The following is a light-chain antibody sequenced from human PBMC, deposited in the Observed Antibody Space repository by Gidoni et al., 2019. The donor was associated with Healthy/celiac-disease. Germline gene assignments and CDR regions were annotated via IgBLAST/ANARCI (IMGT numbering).Light chain of an antibody. J-gene: IGKJ3*01. Sequence: DIVMTQSPASLAVSLGERATINCKSSQSVLYSSNNKNYLAWYQQKPGQPPKLLIYWASTRESGVPDRFSGSGSGTDFTLTISSLQAEDVAVYYCQQYYSTPLFTCGPGTKVDIK. CDR1: QSVLYSSNNKNY. CDR2: WAS. CDR3: QQYYSTPLFT. V-gene: IGKV4-1*01.